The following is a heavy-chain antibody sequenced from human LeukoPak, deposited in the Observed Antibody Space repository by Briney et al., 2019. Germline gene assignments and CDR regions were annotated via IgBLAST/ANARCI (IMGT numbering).Heavy chain of an antibody. D-gene: IGHD2-15*01. CDR3: TRHPAEGDY. V-gene: IGHV3-48*04. CDR1: GFTFSSYS. CDR2: ISSSSSTI. Sequence: GGSLRLSCAASGFTFSSYSMNWVRQAPGKGLEWVSYISSSSSTIYYADSVKGRFTISRDNAKNSLYLQMNSLRPEDTAVYYCTRHPAEGDYWGQGTLVTVYS. J-gene: IGHJ4*02.